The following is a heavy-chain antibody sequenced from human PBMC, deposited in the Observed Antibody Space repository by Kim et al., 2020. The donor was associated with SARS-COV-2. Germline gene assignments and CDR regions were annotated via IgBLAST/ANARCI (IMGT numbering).Heavy chain of an antibody. V-gene: IGHV3-15*01. J-gene: IGHJ3*02. Sequence: VKGRFTISRDESKNTLYLQMNGLKTEDPAVYYCTTDYYDSSGYYWDAFDIWGQGTMVTVSS. D-gene: IGHD3-22*01. CDR3: TTDYYDSSGYYWDAFDI.